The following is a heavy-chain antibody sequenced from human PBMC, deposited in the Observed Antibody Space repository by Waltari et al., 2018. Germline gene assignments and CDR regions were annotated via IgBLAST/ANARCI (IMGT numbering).Heavy chain of an antibody. Sequence: QVHLVQSGAEVRKPGASVKVSCKVSGYTITELTMHWVRQAPGKGLEWMGGFNPRDVETIFAQKFQGRVTMTEDTSSDTAYLELSSLTSEDTAVYYCATVPTYYYNTVHEVFDYWGQGTLVTVSS. V-gene: IGHV1-24*01. J-gene: IGHJ4*02. CDR3: ATVPTYYYNTVHEVFDY. CDR1: GYTITELT. CDR2: FNPRDVET. D-gene: IGHD3-22*01.